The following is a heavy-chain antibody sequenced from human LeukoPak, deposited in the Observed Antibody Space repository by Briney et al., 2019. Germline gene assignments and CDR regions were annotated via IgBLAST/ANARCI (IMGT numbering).Heavy chain of an antibody. D-gene: IGHD6-19*01. CDR1: GFTFSDHY. Sequence: GGSLRLSCAASGFTFSDHYMDWVRQAPGKGLXXXXXXXNRAKSYTTDYAASVRGRFTISRDDSQNSLYLQMRSLKTEDTAVYHCVRVAYTSDWHFDYWGQGTLVTVSS. CDR2: XXNRAKSYTT. V-gene: IGHV3-72*01. J-gene: IGHJ4*02. CDR3: VRVAYTSDWHFDY.